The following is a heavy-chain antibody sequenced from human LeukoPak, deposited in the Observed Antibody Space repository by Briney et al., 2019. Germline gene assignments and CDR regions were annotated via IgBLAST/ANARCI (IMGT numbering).Heavy chain of an antibody. D-gene: IGHD3-10*01. V-gene: IGHV3-48*03. Sequence: GRSLRLSCAASGFTFSSYEMNWVRQAPGKGLEWVSYISSSGSTIYYADSVKGRFTISRDNAKNSLYLQMNSLRAEDTAVYYCARGRAENYYGSGVDWFDPWGQGTLVTVSS. CDR2: ISSSGSTI. CDR3: ARGRAENYYGSGVDWFDP. J-gene: IGHJ5*02. CDR1: GFTFSSYE.